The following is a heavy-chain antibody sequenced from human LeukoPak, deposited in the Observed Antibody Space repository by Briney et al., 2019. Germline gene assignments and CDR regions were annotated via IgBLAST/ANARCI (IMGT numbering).Heavy chain of an antibody. CDR2: IYTSGST. CDR1: GGSISSSSYY. Sequence: SETLSLTCTVSGGSISSSSYYWGWIRQPAGKGLEWIGRIYTSGSTNYNPSLKSRVTMSVDTSKNQFSLKLSSVTAADTAVYYCARVGSSWYYFDYWGQGTLVTVSS. CDR3: ARVGSSWYYFDY. V-gene: IGHV4-61*02. D-gene: IGHD6-13*01. J-gene: IGHJ4*02.